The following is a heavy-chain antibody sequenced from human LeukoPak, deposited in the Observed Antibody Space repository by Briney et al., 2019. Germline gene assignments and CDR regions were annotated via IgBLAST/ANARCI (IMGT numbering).Heavy chain of an antibody. CDR3: AREARVLTGVVDY. V-gene: IGHV3-21*01. CDR2: ISSSSSYI. D-gene: IGHD3-9*01. J-gene: IGHJ4*02. CDR1: GFTFSSYS. Sequence: GGSLRLSCAASGFTFSSYSMNWVRQAPGKGLEWVSSISSSSSYIYYADSVKGRFTISRDNAKNSLYLQMNSLRAEDTAVYYCAREARVLTGVVDYWDQGTLVTVSS.